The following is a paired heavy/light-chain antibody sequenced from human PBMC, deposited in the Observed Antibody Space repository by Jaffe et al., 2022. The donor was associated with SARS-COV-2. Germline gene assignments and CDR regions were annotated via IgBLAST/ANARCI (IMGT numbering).Light chain of an antibody. CDR2: DAS. CDR3: QQRSNWPPRLT. J-gene: IGKJ4*01. CDR1: QSVSSY. Sequence: EIVLTQSPATLSLSPGERATLSCRASQSVSSYLAWYQQKPGQAPRLLIYDASNRATGIPARFSGSGSGTDFTLTISSLEPEDFAVYYCQQRSNWPPRLTFGGGTKVEIK. V-gene: IGKV3-11*01.
Heavy chain of an antibody. D-gene: IGHD1-26*01. Sequence: QVQLVESGGGLVKPGGSLRLSCAASGFTFSDYYMSWIRQAPGKGLEWVSYISSSGSTIYYADSVKGRFTISRDNAKNSLYLQMNSLRAEDTAVYYCARGAEVGAGRPYYFDYWGQGTLVTVSS. CDR1: GFTFSDYY. CDR3: ARGAEVGAGRPYYFDY. V-gene: IGHV3-11*01. CDR2: ISSSGSTI. J-gene: IGHJ4*02.